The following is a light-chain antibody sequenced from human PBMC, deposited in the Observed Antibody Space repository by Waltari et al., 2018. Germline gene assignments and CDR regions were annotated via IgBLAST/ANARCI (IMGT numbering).Light chain of an antibody. V-gene: IGLV2-23*01. CDR1: SSDVGSYNL. Sequence: QSALTQTASVSGSPGQSITISCTGTSSDVGSYNLVSWYQQHPGKVPKFLMYEGSEGPCGVFSRFAGTKPGNTATLTICGRQAEDEADYYCCSYAGSNAWVFGGGTKLTVV. CDR3: CSYAGSNAWV. J-gene: IGLJ3*02. CDR2: EGS.